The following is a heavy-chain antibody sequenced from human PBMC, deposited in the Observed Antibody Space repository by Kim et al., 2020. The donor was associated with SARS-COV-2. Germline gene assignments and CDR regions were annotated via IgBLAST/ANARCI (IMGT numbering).Heavy chain of an antibody. J-gene: IGHJ6*02. V-gene: IGHV3-21*01. Sequence: DSVKGRFTITRDNAKNSLYLQMNSLRAEDTAVYYCARDEHTRYYYYGMDVWGQGTTVTVSS. D-gene: IGHD1-26*01. CDR3: ARDEHTRYYYYGMDV.